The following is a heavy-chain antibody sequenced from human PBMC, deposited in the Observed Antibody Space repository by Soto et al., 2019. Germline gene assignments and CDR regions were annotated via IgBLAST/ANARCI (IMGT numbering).Heavy chain of an antibody. CDR3: AKDQEGSGSHWLGYNYYGMDV. V-gene: IGHV3-11*01. J-gene: IGHJ6*02. Sequence: GGALRLSCEASGFTISYYYMRWIRQSPGEGLEWVSYISSVGTTTYYADSVKGRFSISMDNAKNSLYLQMNSLRAEDTAVYFCAKDQEGSGSHWLGYNYYGMDVWGQGTTVTVSS. CDR2: ISSVGTTT. D-gene: IGHD3-10*01. CDR1: GFTISYYY.